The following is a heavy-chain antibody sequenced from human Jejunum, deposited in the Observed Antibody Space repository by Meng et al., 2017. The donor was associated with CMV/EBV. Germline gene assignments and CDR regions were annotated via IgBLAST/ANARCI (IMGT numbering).Heavy chain of an antibody. CDR2: ISYDGGNT. CDR3: ARDRTSVVSPAALLF. V-gene: IGHV3-30-3*01. J-gene: IGHJ4*02. CDR1: FIFSLYP. Sequence: FIFSLYPMHWVRQAPGKGLEWVAVISYDGGNTYYADSVKDRFTISRDNSNNTLFLQMNNLRPEDTAVYYCARDRTSVVSPAALLFWGQGTLVTVSS. D-gene: IGHD2-2*01.